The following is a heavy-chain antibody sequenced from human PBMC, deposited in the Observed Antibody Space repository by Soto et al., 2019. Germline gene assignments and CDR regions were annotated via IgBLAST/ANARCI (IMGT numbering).Heavy chain of an antibody. CDR3: ARLPHEYGDAPLGY. J-gene: IGHJ4*02. V-gene: IGHV3-21*01. CDR2: ISSSSRDI. Sequence: GGSLRLSCAASGFTFSNYAMNWVRQAPGKGLEWVSSISSSSRDIYYADSVKGRFTISRDNAKNSLYLQMNSLRAEDTAVYYCARLPHEYGDAPLGYWGQGTLVTVSS. D-gene: IGHD4-17*01. CDR1: GFTFSNYA.